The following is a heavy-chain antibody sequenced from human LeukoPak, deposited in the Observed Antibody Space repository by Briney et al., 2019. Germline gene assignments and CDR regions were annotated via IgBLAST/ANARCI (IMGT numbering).Heavy chain of an antibody. D-gene: IGHD3-10*01. CDR1: GFTFDDYA. V-gene: IGHV3-43*02. CDR3: AKGPNYYGSGSYFDY. J-gene: IGHJ4*02. Sequence: GGALRLSCAASGFTFDDYAMHWGRQAPGKGLEWVSLISGDGGSTYYADSVKGRFTISRDNSKNSLYLQMNSLRTEDTALYYCAKGPNYYGSGSYFDYWGLGTLVTVSS. CDR2: ISGDGGST.